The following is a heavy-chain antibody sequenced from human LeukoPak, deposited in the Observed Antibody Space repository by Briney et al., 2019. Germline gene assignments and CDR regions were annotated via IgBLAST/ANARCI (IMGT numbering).Heavy chain of an antibody. V-gene: IGHV1-8*01. Sequence: ASVKVSCKASGYTFTSNTINWVRQATGQGLEWMGWMNPDSGDTDYSQKFQGRVTITRDTSISTAYMELSSLTSENTAVYYGATEVSGSWGQGTLVTVSS. D-gene: IGHD7-27*01. CDR1: GYTFTSNT. CDR2: MNPDSGDT. CDR3: ATEVSGS. J-gene: IGHJ5*02.